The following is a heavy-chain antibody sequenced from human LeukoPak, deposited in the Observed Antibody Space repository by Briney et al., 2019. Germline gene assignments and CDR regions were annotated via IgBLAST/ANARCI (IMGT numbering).Heavy chain of an antibody. V-gene: IGHV3-30*03. CDR3: ARGHY. CDR1: GFTFSSYG. CDR2: ISYDGSNK. J-gene: IGHJ4*02. Sequence: PGGSLRLSCAASGFTFSSYGMHWVRQAPGKGLEWVAVISYDGSNKYYADSVKGRFTISRDNSKNTLYLQMNSLRAEDTAVYYCARGHYWGQGTLVTVSS.